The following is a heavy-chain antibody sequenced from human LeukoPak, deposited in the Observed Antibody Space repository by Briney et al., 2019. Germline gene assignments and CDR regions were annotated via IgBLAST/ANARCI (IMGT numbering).Heavy chain of an antibody. CDR1: GYTFTSYG. J-gene: IGHJ6*03. CDR2: ISAYNGNT. V-gene: IGHV1-18*01. D-gene: IGHD4/OR15-4a*01. Sequence: ASVKVSCKASGYTFTSYGISWVRQAPGQGLEWMGWISAYNGNTNYAQKLQGRVTMTTDTSTSTAYMELRSLRSDDTAVYYCASGAQTSSAYYYYYYCMDVWGKGTTVTVSS. CDR3: ASGAQTSSAYYYYYYCMDV.